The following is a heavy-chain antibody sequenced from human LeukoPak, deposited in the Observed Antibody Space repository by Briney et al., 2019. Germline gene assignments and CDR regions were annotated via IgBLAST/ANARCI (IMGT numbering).Heavy chain of an antibody. V-gene: IGHV3-48*03. CDR1: GFTFSSYE. Sequence: GGSLRLSCAASGFTFSSYEMIWVRQAPGKGLEWVSYISSSGSTKYYADSVKGRFTISRDNAKNSLYLQMNSLTAEDTAVYYCARKMKTGDRVGTFDIWGQGTMVTVSS. CDR3: ARKMKTGDRVGTFDI. CDR2: ISSSGSTK. J-gene: IGHJ3*02. D-gene: IGHD1-1*01.